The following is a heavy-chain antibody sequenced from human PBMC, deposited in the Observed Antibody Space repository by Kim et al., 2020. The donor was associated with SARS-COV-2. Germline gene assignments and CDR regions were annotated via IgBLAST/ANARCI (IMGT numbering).Heavy chain of an antibody. CDR2: INWNSGAI. Sequence: GGSLRLSCAASGFTFDDYAMHWVRQAPGKGLEWVSSINWNSGAIGYADSVKGRFIISRDNAKNSLYLQMNSLRAEDTALYYCTKDRSHNYYDSTGYHPCFDYWGQGTLVTVSS. CDR3: TKDRSHNYYDSTGYHPCFDY. V-gene: IGHV3-9*01. D-gene: IGHD3-22*01. J-gene: IGHJ4*02. CDR1: GFTFDDYA.